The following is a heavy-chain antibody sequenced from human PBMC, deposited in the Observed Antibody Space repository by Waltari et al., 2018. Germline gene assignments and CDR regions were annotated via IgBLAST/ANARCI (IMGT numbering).Heavy chain of an antibody. CDR3: AKGSRGYTNYFFDS. CDR2: ISGSGATP. V-gene: IGHV3-23*01. D-gene: IGHD3-16*02. Sequence: EVQLLESAGGLVQPGEALRLSCAAPGFSFMGFAMTWVRQAPGEGLECVASISGSGATPFYADSVKGRFTIVRDNSRDTVYLQMNSLRVDDSAVYYCAKGSRGYTNYFFDSWGQGTLVSVSS. J-gene: IGHJ4*02. CDR1: GFSFMGFA.